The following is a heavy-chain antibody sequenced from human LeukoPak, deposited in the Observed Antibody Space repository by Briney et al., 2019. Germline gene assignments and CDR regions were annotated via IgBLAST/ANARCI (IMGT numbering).Heavy chain of an antibody. CDR2: ISSSSTTI. CDR1: GFTFSTYS. J-gene: IGHJ6*02. CDR3: ARDPLVVANHDYGMDV. D-gene: IGHD2-15*01. Sequence: GGSLRLSCAASGFTFSTYSMNWVRQAPGKGLEWVSYISSSSTTIYYEDSVKGRFTISRDNAKNSLYLQMNSLRDEDTAVYYCARDPLVVANHDYGMDVWGQGTTITVSS. V-gene: IGHV3-48*02.